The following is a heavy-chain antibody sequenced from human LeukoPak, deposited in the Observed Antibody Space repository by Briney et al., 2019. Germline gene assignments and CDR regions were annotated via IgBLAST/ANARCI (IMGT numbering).Heavy chain of an antibody. J-gene: IGHJ4*02. V-gene: IGHV1-69*02. CDR1: GGTFSSYT. D-gene: IGHD3-22*01. Sequence: ASVKVSCKASGGTFSSYTISWVRQAPGQGLEWMGRIITILGIANYAQKFQGRVTITADKSTSAAYMELSSLRSEDTAVYYCASPGFYDSSGNGEGYWGQGTLVTVSS. CDR2: IITILGIA. CDR3: ASPGFYDSSGNGEGY.